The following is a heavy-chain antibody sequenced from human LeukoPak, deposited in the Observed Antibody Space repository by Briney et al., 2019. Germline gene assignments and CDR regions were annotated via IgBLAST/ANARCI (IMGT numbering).Heavy chain of an antibody. V-gene: IGHV3-30-3*01. CDR1: GFTFSSYA. D-gene: IGHD5-24*01. J-gene: IGHJ4*02. CDR2: ISYDGSNK. Sequence: GGSLRLSCAASGFTFSSYAMQWVRQAPGKGLEWVAVISYDGSNKYYADSVKGRFTISRDNSKNTLYLQMNSLRAEDTAVYYCARDLGDGYNFWRGPFDYWGQGTLVTVYS. CDR3: ARDLGDGYNFWRGPFDY.